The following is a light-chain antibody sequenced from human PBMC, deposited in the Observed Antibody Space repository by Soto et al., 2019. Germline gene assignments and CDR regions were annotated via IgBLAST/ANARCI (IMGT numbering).Light chain of an antibody. CDR3: QKYTTYPYT. CDR2: DAS. CDR1: QTFNNY. V-gene: IGKV1-5*01. Sequence: DIQLTQSPSTLSASVGDRVTITCRASQTFNNYLAWYQHKPGTAPKLLIYDASTLESGVPSRFSGSASGTEFTLTITSLQPDDLAMYYCQKYTTYPYTLGQGTKLEI. J-gene: IGKJ2*01.